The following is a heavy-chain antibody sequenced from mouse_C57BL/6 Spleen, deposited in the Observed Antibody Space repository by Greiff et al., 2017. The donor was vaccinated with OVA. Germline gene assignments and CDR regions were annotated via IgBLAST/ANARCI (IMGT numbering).Heavy chain of an antibody. J-gene: IGHJ1*03. CDR3: AREGATVVASYWYFDD. V-gene: IGHV1-72*01. CDR1: GYTFTSYW. CDR2: IDPNSGGT. Sequence: QVQLQQPGAELVKPGASVKLSCKASGYTFTSYWMHWVKQRPGRGLEWIGRIDPNSGGTKYNEKFKSKATLTVDKSSSTAYMQLSSLTSEDSAVEECAREGATVVASYWYFDDWGTGTTVTVSS. D-gene: IGHD1-1*01.